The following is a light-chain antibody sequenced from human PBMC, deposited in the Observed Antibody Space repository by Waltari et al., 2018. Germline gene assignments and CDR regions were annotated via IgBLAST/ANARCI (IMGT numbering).Light chain of an antibody. Sequence: DIVMTQSPDSLAVSLGERATINCKSSQSVLHRSNMRNHLAWYQHKRGQPPKLIIYWVATREAGVPDRFSGSGSGTDFTLTINSLQPEDAAVYYCQQYYTSPALTFGGGTTVEIK. V-gene: IGKV4-1*01. J-gene: IGKJ4*01. CDR2: WVA. CDR1: QSVLHRSNMRNH. CDR3: QQYYTSPALT.